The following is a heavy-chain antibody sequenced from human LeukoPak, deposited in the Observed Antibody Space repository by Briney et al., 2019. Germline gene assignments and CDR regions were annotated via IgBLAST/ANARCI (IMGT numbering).Heavy chain of an antibody. V-gene: IGHV4-59*01. CDR2: IYYSGST. D-gene: IGHD3-9*01. Sequence: PSETPSLTCTVSGGSISSYYWSWIRQPPGKGLEWIGEIYYSGSTNYNPSLKRRVTMSLDTSKNQFSLKLRSVTAADTAVYYCARLRPEAYDILTDYWYFDLWGRGTLVTVSS. CDR3: ARLRPEAYDILTDYWYFDL. CDR1: GGSISSYY. J-gene: IGHJ2*01.